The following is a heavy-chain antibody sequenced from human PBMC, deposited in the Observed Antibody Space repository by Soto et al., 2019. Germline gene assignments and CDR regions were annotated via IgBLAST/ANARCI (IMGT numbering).Heavy chain of an antibody. Sequence: GASVTVSCQASGYTFPSYEINWVRQATGQGSEWMGWKSPNSGNSGYAQKLQVRVTMTRNTSISAAYMGLSSLRSEDAVVYYCARMFKGSYYDFWSGYYAFDIWGQGTMVTVSS. J-gene: IGHJ3*02. CDR3: ARMFKGSYYDFWSGYYAFDI. CDR2: KSPNSGNS. D-gene: IGHD3-3*01. CDR1: GYTFPSYE. V-gene: IGHV1-8*01.